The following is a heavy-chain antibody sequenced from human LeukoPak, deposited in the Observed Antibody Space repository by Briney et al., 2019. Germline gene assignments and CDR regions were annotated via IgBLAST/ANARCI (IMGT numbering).Heavy chain of an antibody. CDR2: ISHSGSTI. Sequence: KPGGSLRLSCVASGYMFNTYYMSWIRQSPEKGLEWLSYISHSGSTIYYADSVKGRFTISRDNAKNSLYLQMDSLRAEDTALYYCATYGSGSGTFFDSWGQGTLASVSS. V-gene: IGHV3-11*04. J-gene: IGHJ4*01. D-gene: IGHD3-10*01. CDR3: ATYGSGSGTFFDS. CDR1: GYMFNTYY.